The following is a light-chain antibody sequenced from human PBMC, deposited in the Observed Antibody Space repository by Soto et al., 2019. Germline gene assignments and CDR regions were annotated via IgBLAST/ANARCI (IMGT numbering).Light chain of an antibody. CDR3: QRYNNWPLT. Sequence: EIVLTQSPSALSVSPWERFTLSCRASQGIGDTLAWYQQKPGQTPRLLIYDSSTRAIGIPIRFSGSRSGTEFILTINGLQFEDFAVYYCQRYNNWPLTFGGGTKVDI. CDR1: QGIGDT. J-gene: IGKJ4*01. V-gene: IGKV3-15*01. CDR2: DSS.